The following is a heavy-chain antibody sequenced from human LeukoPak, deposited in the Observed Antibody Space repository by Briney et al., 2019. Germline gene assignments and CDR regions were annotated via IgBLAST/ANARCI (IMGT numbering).Heavy chain of an antibody. D-gene: IGHD3-3*01. CDR1: GGSISSGSYY. CDR3: ASSPPYDFWSGYPSYFDY. J-gene: IGHJ4*02. V-gene: IGHV4-61*02. Sequence: SQTLSLTCTVSGGSISSGSYYWSWIRQPAGKGLEWIGRIYTGGSTNYNPSLKSRVTISVDTSKNQFSLKLSSVTAADTAVYYCASSPPYDFWSGYPSYFDYWGQGTLVTVSS. CDR2: IYTGGST.